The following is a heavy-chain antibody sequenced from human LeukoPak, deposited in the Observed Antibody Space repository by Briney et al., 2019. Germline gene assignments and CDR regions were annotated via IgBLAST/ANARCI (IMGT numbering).Heavy chain of an antibody. CDR2: MIPILGIA. Sequence: SVKVSCKASGGTFSSYTISWVRQAPGQGLEWMGRMIPILGIANYAQKFQGRVTITADKSTSTAYMELSSLRSEDTAVYYCATIYYDSSGYYYGPWYFDLWGRGTLVTVSS. V-gene: IGHV1-69*02. D-gene: IGHD3-22*01. CDR3: ATIYYDSSGYYYGPWYFDL. CDR1: GGTFSSYT. J-gene: IGHJ2*01.